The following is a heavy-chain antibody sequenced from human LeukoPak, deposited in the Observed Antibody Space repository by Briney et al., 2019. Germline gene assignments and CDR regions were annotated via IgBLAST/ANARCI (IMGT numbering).Heavy chain of an antibody. Sequence: PSETLSLTCTVSGGSISSYYWSWIRQPPGKGLEWIGYISYSGSTNYNPSLKSRVTISVDTSKNQVSLKLSSVTAADTAVYYCARSYGLDAFDIWGQGTMVTVSS. V-gene: IGHV4-59*08. CDR1: GGSISSYY. J-gene: IGHJ3*02. CDR2: ISYSGST. CDR3: ARSYGLDAFDI. D-gene: IGHD4-17*01.